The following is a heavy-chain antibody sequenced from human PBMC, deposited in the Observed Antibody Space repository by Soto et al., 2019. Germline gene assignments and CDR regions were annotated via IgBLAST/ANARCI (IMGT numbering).Heavy chain of an antibody. V-gene: IGHV1-8*01. CDR3: ARGRRIRGHYYDSSGYYSGDAFDI. D-gene: IGHD3-22*01. J-gene: IGHJ3*02. Sequence: ASVKVSCKASGYTFTSYDINWVRQATGQGLEWMGWMNPNSGNTGYAQKFQGRVTMTRNTSISTAYMELSSLRSEDTAVYYCARGRRIRGHYYDSSGYYSGDAFDICGQGTMVIVSS. CDR2: MNPNSGNT. CDR1: GYTFTSYD.